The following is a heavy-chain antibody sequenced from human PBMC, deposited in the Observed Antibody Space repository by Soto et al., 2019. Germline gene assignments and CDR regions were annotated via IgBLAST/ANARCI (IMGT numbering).Heavy chain of an antibody. Sequence: VASVKVSCQASGYTFTSYAMHWVRQAPGQRLEWMGWINAGNGNTKYSQKFQGRVTITRDTSASTAYMELSSLRSEDTAVYYCARDSVVVVTADDAFDIWGQGTMVTVSS. CDR2: INAGNGNT. V-gene: IGHV1-3*01. CDR3: ARDSVVVVTADDAFDI. J-gene: IGHJ3*02. D-gene: IGHD2-21*02. CDR1: GYTFTSYA.